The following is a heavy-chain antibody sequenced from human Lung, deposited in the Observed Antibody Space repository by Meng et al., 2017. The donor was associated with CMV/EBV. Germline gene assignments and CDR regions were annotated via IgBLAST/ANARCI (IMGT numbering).Heavy chain of an antibody. CDR3: ARGITDRPMHNALQY. Sequence: SWKRKKTGKGMEWKGKKEKKERKKKKQKIRRREKKSVDTYKNKFSLKLSSVTAADTDVYYCARGITDRPMHNALQYWGQGTLVTVSS. J-gene: IGHJ4*02. D-gene: IGHD6-6*01. CDR2: KEKKERK. V-gene: IGHV4-59*01.